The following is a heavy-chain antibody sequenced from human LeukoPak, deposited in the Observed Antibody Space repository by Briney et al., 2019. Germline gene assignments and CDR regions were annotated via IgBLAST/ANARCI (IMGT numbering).Heavy chain of an antibody. Sequence: GGSLRLSCAASGFTFSSYAMSWVRQAPGKGLERVSAISGSGGSTYYADSVKGRFTISRDNSKNTLYLQMNSLRAEDTAVYYCAKDVEYDFWSGYYTYFDYWGQGTLVTVSS. D-gene: IGHD3-3*01. V-gene: IGHV3-23*01. J-gene: IGHJ4*02. CDR1: GFTFSSYA. CDR3: AKDVEYDFWSGYYTYFDY. CDR2: ISGSGGST.